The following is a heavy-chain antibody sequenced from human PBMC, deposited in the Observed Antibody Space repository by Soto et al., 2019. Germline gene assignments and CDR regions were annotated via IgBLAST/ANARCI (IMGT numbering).Heavy chain of an antibody. CDR1: GGSISSGGYS. Sequence: SEILSLTCAVSGGSISSGGYSWSWIRQPPGKGLEWIGYIYHSGSTYYNPSLKSRVTISVDRSKNQFSLKLSSVTAADTAVYYCAVSGYYGMDVWGQGTTVTVSS. J-gene: IGHJ6*02. CDR2: IYHSGST. V-gene: IGHV4-30-2*01. CDR3: AVSGYYGMDV. D-gene: IGHD2-2*03.